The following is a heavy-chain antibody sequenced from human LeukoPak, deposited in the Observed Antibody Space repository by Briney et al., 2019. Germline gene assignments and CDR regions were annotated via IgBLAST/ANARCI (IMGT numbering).Heavy chain of an antibody. D-gene: IGHD3-10*01. CDR3: AKDITGFGVPLGHYYGMDV. J-gene: IGHJ6*02. V-gene: IGHV3-23*01. CDR1: GFTFSSYA. CDR2: INGSGGST. Sequence: GGSLRLSCAASGFTFSSYAMSWVRQAPGKGLEWVSAINGSGGSTYYADSVKGRFTISRDNSKNTLYLQMNSLRAEDTAVYYCAKDITGFGVPLGHYYGMDVWGQGTTVTVSS.